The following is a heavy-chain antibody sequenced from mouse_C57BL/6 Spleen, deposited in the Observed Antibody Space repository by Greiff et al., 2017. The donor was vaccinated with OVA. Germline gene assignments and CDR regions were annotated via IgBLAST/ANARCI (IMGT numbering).Heavy chain of an antibody. D-gene: IGHD2-3*01. CDR2: ISSGGSYT. J-gene: IGHJ4*01. CDR3: ARHGYDGLYAMDY. Sequence: EVKVVESGGDLVKPGGSLKLSCAASGFTFSSYGMSWVRQTPDKRLEWVATISSGGSYTYYPDSVKGRFTISRDNAKKTLYLKMRSLKSEDTAMYYCARHGYDGLYAMDYWGQGTSVTVSS. V-gene: IGHV5-6*01. CDR1: GFTFSSYG.